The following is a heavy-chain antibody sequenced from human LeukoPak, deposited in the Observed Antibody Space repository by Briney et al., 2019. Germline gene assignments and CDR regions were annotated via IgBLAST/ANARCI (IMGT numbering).Heavy chain of an antibody. J-gene: IGHJ5*01. CDR2: ISSSSSIT. CDR3: ARGRVNWDNWFDS. D-gene: IGHD7-27*01. V-gene: IGHV3-48*04. CDR1: GFTFSDYS. Sequence: GGSLRLSCAASGFTFSDYSMNWVRQAPGKGLEWVSYISSSSSITHYADSVKGRFTIFRDNAKNSLYLQMNSLRAEDTAVYYCARGRVNWDNWFDSWGQGILVTVSS.